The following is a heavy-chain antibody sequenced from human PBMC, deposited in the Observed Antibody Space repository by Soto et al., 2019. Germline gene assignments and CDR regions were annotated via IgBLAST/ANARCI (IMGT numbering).Heavy chain of an antibody. CDR1: GFTFSSYA. V-gene: IGHV3-30-3*01. D-gene: IGHD3-22*01. CDR2: ISYDGSNK. CDR3: ARGSGYYDSSGYRDY. Sequence: PGGSVRLSCAASGFTFSSYAMHWVRQAAGEGLEWVAVISYDGSNKYYADSVKGRFTISRENSKNTLYLQTNSLRAEDTAVYYCARGSGYYDSSGYRDYWGQGT. J-gene: IGHJ4*02.